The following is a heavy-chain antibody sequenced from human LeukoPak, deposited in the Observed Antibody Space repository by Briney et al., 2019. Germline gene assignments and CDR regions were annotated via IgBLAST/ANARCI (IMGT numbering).Heavy chain of an antibody. J-gene: IGHJ6*02. CDR3: ARDGVVPAAIDYYYGMDV. CDR1: GYTLTSYG. CDR2: ISAYNGNT. D-gene: IGHD2-2*02. Sequence: ASVKVSCKASGYTLTSYGISWVRQAPGQGLEWMGWISAYNGNTNYAQKLQGRVTMTTDTSTSTAYMELRSLRSDDTAVYYCARDGVVPAAIDYYYGMDVWGQGTTVTVSS. V-gene: IGHV1-18*01.